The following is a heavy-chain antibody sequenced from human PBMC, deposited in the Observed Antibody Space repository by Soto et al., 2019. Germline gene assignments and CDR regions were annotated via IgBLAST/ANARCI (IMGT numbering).Heavy chain of an antibody. V-gene: IGHV4-30-2*01. D-gene: IGHD3-22*01. CDR3: GVSRYCDDSGMDV. CDR2: IYHSGST. Sequence: QLQLQESGSGLVKPSQTLSLTCAVSGGSISSGGYSWSWIRQPPGKGLEGIGYIYHSGSTYYNPSLRSGITISVERSNNPFILKRSSVTDAGTAVYYWGVSRYCDDSGMDVWGQGTTVTVSS. J-gene: IGHJ6*02. CDR1: GGSISSGGYS.